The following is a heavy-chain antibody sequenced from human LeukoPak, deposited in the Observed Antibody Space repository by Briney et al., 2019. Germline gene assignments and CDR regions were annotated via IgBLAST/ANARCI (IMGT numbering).Heavy chain of an antibody. CDR1: GFTFSSYG. D-gene: IGHD2-2*02. J-gene: IGHJ6*02. V-gene: IGHV3-30*03. CDR3: AGVVVPAAITYYGMDV. Sequence: GRSLRLSCAASGFTFSSYGMHWVRQAPGKGLEWVAVISYDGSNKYYADSVKGRFTISRDNSKNTLYLQMNSLRAEDTAVYYCAGVVVPAAITYYGMDVWGQGTTVTVSS. CDR2: ISYDGSNK.